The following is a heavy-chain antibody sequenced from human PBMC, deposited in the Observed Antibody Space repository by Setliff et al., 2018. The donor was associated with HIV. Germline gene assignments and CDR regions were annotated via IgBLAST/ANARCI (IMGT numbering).Heavy chain of an antibody. Sequence: SETLSLTCTGSGGSITTSSYYWGWVRQPPGKGLEWIGSIYSTGNTYYSPSLKNRVSLSVDTSRSQFSLRLNSVTAADTGVYYCARLFQWMSYSFDIWGQGTMVTVSS. V-gene: IGHV4-39*01. J-gene: IGHJ3*02. CDR2: IYSTGNT. D-gene: IGHD5-12*01. CDR3: ARLFQWMSYSFDI. CDR1: GGSITTSSYY.